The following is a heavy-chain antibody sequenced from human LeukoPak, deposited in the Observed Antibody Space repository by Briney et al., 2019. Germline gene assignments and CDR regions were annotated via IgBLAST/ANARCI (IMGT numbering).Heavy chain of an antibody. J-gene: IGHJ3*02. CDR1: GGSFSGYY. CDR3: ARDRKGIAARAFDI. CDR2: INHSGST. V-gene: IGHV4-34*01. D-gene: IGHD6-6*01. Sequence: PSETLSLTCAVYGGSFSGYYWSWIRQPPGKGLEWIGEINHSGSTNYNPSLKSRVTISVDTSKNQFSLKLSSVTAADTAVYYCARDRKGIAARAFDIWGQGTMVTVSS.